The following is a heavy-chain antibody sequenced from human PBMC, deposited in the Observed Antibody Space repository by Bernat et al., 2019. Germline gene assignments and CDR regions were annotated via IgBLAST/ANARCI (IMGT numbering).Heavy chain of an antibody. D-gene: IGHD3-3*01. J-gene: IGHJ4*02. CDR2: ISSNGGST. V-gene: IGHV3-64*01. CDR1: GFTFSSYA. CDR3: ARTHLYYDFWSGYDDY. Sequence: EVQLVESGGGLVQPGGSLRLSCAASGFTFSSYAMHLVRQAPGQGLEYVSAISSNGGSTYYANSVKGRFTISRDNSKNTLYLQMGSLRAEDMAVYYCARTHLYYDFWSGYDDYWGQGTLVTVSS.